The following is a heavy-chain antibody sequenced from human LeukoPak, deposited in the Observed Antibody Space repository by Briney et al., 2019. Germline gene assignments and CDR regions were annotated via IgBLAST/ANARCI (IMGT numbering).Heavy chain of an antibody. D-gene: IGHD6-6*01. CDR3: AKERLRYSSSHWYFDL. V-gene: IGHV3-30*02. Sequence: GGSLRLSCAASGFTFSSYGMHWVRQAPGKGLEWVAFIRYDGSSKYYADSVKGRFTISRDNSKNTLYLQMNSLRAEDTAVYYCAKERLRYSSSHWYFDLWGRGTLVTVSS. CDR2: IRYDGSSK. J-gene: IGHJ2*01. CDR1: GFTFSSYG.